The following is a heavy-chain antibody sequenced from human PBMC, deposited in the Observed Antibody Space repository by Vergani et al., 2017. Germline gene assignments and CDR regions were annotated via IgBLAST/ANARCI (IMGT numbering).Heavy chain of an antibody. J-gene: IGHJ3*02. D-gene: IGHD3-3*01. Sequence: EVQLVESGGGLVKPGGSLRLSCAASRFTFSSYSMNWVRQAPGKGLEWVSSISSSSSYIYYADSVKGRFTISRDNAKNSLYLQMNSLRAEDTAVYYCARSLTIFGVSTDAFDIWGQGTMVTVSS. CDR2: ISSSSSYI. V-gene: IGHV3-21*01. CDR3: ARSLTIFGVSTDAFDI. CDR1: RFTFSSYS.